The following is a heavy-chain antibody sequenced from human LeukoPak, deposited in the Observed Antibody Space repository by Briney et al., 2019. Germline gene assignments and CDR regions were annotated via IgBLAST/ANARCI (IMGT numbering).Heavy chain of an antibody. CDR1: GGSISNKY. V-gene: IGHV4-59*01. CDR3: ARDLGHFDY. J-gene: IGHJ4*02. Sequence: PSETLSLTCTVSGGSISNKYWSWIRQPPGKGLEWIGYIYYSGSTNYNPSLKSRVTISVDTSKNQFSLKLSSVTAADTAVYYCARDLGHFDYWGQGTLVTVSS. CDR2: IYYSGST.